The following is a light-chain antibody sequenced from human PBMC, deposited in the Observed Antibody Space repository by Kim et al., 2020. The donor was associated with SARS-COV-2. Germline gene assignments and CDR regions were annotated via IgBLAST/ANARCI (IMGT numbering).Light chain of an antibody. V-gene: IGKV1-5*03. CDR3: QQYRSYPWT. CDR2: EAS. J-gene: IGKJ1*01. Sequence: DIQMTQSPSTLSASVGDRVTITCRASRSIAGLLAWYQQKPGQAPKLLIYEASTLKSGVPSSFTGSGSGTEFTLIISSLQPDDFATYYCQQYRSYPWTFGQGTKVDIK. CDR1: RSIAGL.